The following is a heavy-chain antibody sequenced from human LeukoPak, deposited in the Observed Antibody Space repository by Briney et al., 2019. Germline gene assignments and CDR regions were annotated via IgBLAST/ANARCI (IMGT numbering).Heavy chain of an antibody. CDR3: AREVYSSGYYLAFDY. J-gene: IGHJ4*02. Sequence: SETLSLTCTVSGGSISSYYWSWIRQPPGKGLEWIGYIYYSGSTNYNPSLKSRVTISVDTSKNQFSLKLSFVTAADTAVYYCAREVYSSGYYLAFDYWGQGTLVTVSS. CDR1: GGSISSYY. D-gene: IGHD3-22*01. CDR2: IYYSGST. V-gene: IGHV4-59*01.